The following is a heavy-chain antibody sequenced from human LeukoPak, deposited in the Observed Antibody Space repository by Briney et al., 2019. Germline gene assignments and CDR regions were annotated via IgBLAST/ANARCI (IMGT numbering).Heavy chain of an antibody. Sequence: GGSLRLSCAASGFTFSNAWMNWVRQSPGKGLEWVGRIKPNSDDGTTDYAAPVKGRITISRDDSKNTLFLQMNSLKNEDTAVYYCTTYTFGSPYWGQGTLVTVSS. V-gene: IGHV3-15*07. J-gene: IGHJ4*02. D-gene: IGHD3-10*01. CDR1: GFTFSNAW. CDR3: TTYTFGSPY. CDR2: IKPNSDDGTT.